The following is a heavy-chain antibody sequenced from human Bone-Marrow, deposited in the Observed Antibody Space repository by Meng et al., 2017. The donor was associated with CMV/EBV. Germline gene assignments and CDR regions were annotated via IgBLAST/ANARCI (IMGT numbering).Heavy chain of an antibody. D-gene: IGHD6-13*01. Sequence: GGSLRLSCAASGFTFSSYWMSWVRQAPGKGLEWVANIKQDGSEKYYVDSVKGRFTISRDNAKDSLYLQMNSLRAEDTAVYYCARDRAGGYSSSWYVGYYYYGMDVWGQGTTVTVSS. V-gene: IGHV3-7*01. CDR2: IKQDGSEK. CDR1: GFTFSSYW. CDR3: ARDRAGGYSSSWYVGYYYYGMDV. J-gene: IGHJ6*02.